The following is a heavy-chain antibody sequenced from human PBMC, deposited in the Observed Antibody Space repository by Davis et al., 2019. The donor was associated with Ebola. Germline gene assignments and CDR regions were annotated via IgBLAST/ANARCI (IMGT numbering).Heavy chain of an antibody. V-gene: IGHV5-10-1*01. CDR1: GYSFTSYW. Sequence: GESLKISCTGSGYSFTSYWISWVRQMPGKGLAWMGRIDPSDSYTIYSPSFQGHVTISADKSISTAYLQWSSLKASDTAMYYCARWGQVGTPGGRYDMDVWGQGTTVTVSS. CDR2: IDPSDSYT. CDR3: ARWGQVGTPGGRYDMDV. J-gene: IGHJ6*02. D-gene: IGHD3-16*01.